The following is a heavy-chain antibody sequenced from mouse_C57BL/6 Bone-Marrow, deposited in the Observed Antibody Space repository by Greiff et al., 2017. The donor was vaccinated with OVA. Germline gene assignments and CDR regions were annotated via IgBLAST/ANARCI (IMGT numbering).Heavy chain of an antibody. J-gene: IGHJ1*03. CDR3: ARRGIYYGNYWYFDV. V-gene: IGHV5-16*01. Sequence: EVHLVESEGGLVQPGSSMKLSCTASGFTFSDYYMAWVRQVPEKGLEWVANINYDGSSTYYLDSLKSRFIISRDNAKNILYLQMSSLKSEDTATYYCARRGIYYGNYWYFDVWGTGTTVTVSS. D-gene: IGHD2-1*01. CDR1: GFTFSDYY. CDR2: INYDGSST.